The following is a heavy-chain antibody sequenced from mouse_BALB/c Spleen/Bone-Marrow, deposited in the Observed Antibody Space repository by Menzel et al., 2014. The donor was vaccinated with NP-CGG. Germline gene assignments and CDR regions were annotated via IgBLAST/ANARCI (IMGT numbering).Heavy chain of an antibody. Sequence: VQLQESGAELVRPGSSVKISCKASGYAFSTYWMNWVKQRPGQGLEWIGQVSPGDGDTNYNGKFRGKATLTADKSSSTAYIQLSSLTSEDSVVYFCARVYYGNLDHWGQGTTLTVSS. CDR1: GYAFSTYW. V-gene: IGHV1-80*01. CDR3: ARVYYGNLDH. D-gene: IGHD2-1*01. J-gene: IGHJ2*01. CDR2: VSPGDGDT.